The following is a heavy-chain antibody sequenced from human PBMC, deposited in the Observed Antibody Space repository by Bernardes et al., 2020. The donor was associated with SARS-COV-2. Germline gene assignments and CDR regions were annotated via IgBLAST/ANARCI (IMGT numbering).Heavy chain of an antibody. V-gene: IGHV4-34*01. CDR2: INHSGST. J-gene: IGHJ4*02. Sequence: SETLSLTCAVYGGSFSGYYWSWIRQPPGKGLEWIGEINHSGSTNYNPSLKSRVTISVDTSKNQFSLKLSSVTAADTAVYYCARGRKFGRCGSGGSCYPLRVDYWGQGTLVTVSS. CDR3: ARGRKFGRCGSGGSCYPLRVDY. D-gene: IGHD2-15*01. CDR1: GGSFSGYY.